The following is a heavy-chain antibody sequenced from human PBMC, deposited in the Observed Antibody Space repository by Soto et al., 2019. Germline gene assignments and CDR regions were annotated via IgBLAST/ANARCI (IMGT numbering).Heavy chain of an antibody. CDR2: IYYSGST. V-gene: IGHV4-59*08. CDR3: ARQQWELLGGFDY. CDR1: GGTSSSYD. J-gene: IGHJ4*02. Sequence: SETLSLTCTFSGGTSSSYDWSLILQPPGKGLEWIGYIYYSGSTNYNPSLKSRVTISVDTSKNQFSLKLSSVTAADTAVYYCARQQWELLGGFDYWGQGTLVTVSS. D-gene: IGHD1-26*01.